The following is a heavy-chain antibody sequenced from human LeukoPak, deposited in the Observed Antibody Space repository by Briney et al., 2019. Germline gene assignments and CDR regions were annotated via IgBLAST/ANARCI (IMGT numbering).Heavy chain of an antibody. V-gene: IGHV1-18*01. J-gene: IGHJ5*02. Sequence: ASVKVSCKASDLTFTTFGFTWVRQAPGQGLEWIGWISGYNGDTNYAQNFQGRVTMTTDTSTGTAYMELTSLRSDDTAIYYCARVTMIVLSMNPLDNWFDPWGQGTLVTVSS. CDR3: ARVTMIVLSMNPLDNWFDP. D-gene: IGHD3-22*01. CDR2: ISGYNGDT. CDR1: DLTFTTFG.